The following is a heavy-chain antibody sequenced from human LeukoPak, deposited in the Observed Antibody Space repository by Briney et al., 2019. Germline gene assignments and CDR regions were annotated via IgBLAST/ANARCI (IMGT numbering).Heavy chain of an antibody. CDR3: ARGDSSGYYDFDY. Sequence: SETLSLTCAVYGGSFSGYYWSWIRQPPGKGLEWIGEINHSGSTNYSPSLKSRVTISVDTSKNQFSLKLSSVTAADTAVYYCARGDSSGYYDFDYWGQGTLVTVSS. CDR2: INHSGST. D-gene: IGHD3-22*01. CDR1: GGSFSGYY. V-gene: IGHV4-34*01. J-gene: IGHJ4*02.